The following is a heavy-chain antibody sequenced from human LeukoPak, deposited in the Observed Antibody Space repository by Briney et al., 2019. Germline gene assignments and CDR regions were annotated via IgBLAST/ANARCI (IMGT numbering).Heavy chain of an antibody. V-gene: IGHV4-59*01. CDR1: GGSISSYY. CDR2: IYYSGST. CDR3: ARAYDILTGYTNYFDY. Sequence: PSETLSLTCTVSGGSISSYYWSWIRQPPGKGLEWIGYIYYSGSTNYNPSLKSRVTISVDTSKNQFSLKLSSVTAADTAVYYCARAYDILTGYTNYFDYWGQGTLVTVSS. J-gene: IGHJ4*02. D-gene: IGHD3-9*01.